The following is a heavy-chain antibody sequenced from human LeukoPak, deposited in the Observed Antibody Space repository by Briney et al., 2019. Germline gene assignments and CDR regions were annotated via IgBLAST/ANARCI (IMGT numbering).Heavy chain of an antibody. CDR3: AKVAYSSGWSPLKFDY. J-gene: IGHJ4*02. CDR1: GFTFSSYG. V-gene: IGHV3-30*18. D-gene: IGHD6-19*01. Sequence: GRSLRLSCAASGFTFSSYGMHWVRQAPGKGLGWVAVISYDGSNKYYADSVKGRFTISRDNSKNTLYLQMNSLRAEDTAVYYCAKVAYSSGWSPLKFDYWGQGTLVTVSS. CDR2: ISYDGSNK.